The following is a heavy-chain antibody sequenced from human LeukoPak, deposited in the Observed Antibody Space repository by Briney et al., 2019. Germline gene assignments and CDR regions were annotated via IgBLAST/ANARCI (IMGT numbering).Heavy chain of an antibody. Sequence: GSSVKVSCKASGGTFSSYAISWVRQAPGQGLEWMGGIIPIFGTANYAQKFQGRVTITADESTSTAYMELSSLRSDDTAVYYCARVKALGSRPTNIWGQGTLVTVSS. CDR1: GGTFSSYA. D-gene: IGHD1-14*01. CDR3: ARVKALGSRPTNI. J-gene: IGHJ4*02. CDR2: IIPIFGTA. V-gene: IGHV1-69*01.